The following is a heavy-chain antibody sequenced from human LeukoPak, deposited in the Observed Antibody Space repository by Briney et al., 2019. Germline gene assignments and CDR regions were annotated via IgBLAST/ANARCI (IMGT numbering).Heavy chain of an antibody. V-gene: IGHV4-34*01. CDR3: AREGNDFWSGYYHYYYYMDV. D-gene: IGHD3-3*01. CDR1: GGSFSGYY. J-gene: IGHJ6*03. Sequence: PSETLSLTCAVYGGSFSGYYWSWIRQPPGKGLEWIGEINHSGSTNYDPSLKSRVTISVDTSKNQFSLKLSSVTAADTAVYYCAREGNDFWSGYYHYYYYMDVWGKGTTVTVSS. CDR2: INHSGST.